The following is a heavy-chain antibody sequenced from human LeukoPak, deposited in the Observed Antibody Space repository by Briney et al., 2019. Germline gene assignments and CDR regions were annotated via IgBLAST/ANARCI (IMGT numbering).Heavy chain of an antibody. Sequence: PSETLSLTCTVSGDSMTRGGYYWSWVRQHPGKALEWVAFIYHSGTTFYSPSLESRTTLSVDTSQNQFSLKLTSVTAADTAVHYCARAVDFRNYFDYWGQGNLVTVSS. J-gene: IGHJ4*02. D-gene: IGHD3/OR15-3a*01. CDR1: GDSMTRGGYY. CDR2: IYHSGTT. CDR3: ARAVDFRNYFDY. V-gene: IGHV4-31*03.